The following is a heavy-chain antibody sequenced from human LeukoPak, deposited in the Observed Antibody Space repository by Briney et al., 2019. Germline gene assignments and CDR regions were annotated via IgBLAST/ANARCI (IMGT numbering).Heavy chain of an antibody. CDR2: ISSHARTT. J-gene: IGHJ4*02. CDR1: GFIFSSYE. CDR3: ARVAPRIFYFDY. Sequence: GGSPRLSCAASGFIFSSYEMNWVRQAPGKGLEWVSYISSHARTTYNADSVKGRFTISRDNAKNSLYLQMDSLRAEDTAVYYCARVAPRIFYFDYWGQGTLVTVSS. D-gene: IGHD3-3*02. V-gene: IGHV3-48*03.